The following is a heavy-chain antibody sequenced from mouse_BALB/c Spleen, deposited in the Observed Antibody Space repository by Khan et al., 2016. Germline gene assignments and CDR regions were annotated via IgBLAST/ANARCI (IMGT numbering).Heavy chain of an antibody. V-gene: IGHV14-3*02. Sequence: VQLQQSGAELVKPGASVKLSCTASGFNIKDTYMHWVKQRPEQGLEWIGRIDPASGNTKYDPKFQGKATIKADTSSNTACLQLSCLSSEDTVVWYCASSGWDYGHYAWFAYWGQGTLVTVSA. D-gene: IGHD2-1*01. CDR3: ASSGWDYGHYAWFAY. CDR1: GFNIKDTY. J-gene: IGHJ3*01. CDR2: IDPASGNT.